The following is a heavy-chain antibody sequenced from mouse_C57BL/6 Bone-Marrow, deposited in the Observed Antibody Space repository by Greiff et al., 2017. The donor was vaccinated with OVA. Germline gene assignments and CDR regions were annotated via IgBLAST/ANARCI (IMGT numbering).Heavy chain of an antibody. CDR1: GYTFTSYG. CDR3: ARRLTTGSSRGSWFAY. V-gene: IGHV1-81*01. Sequence: QVQLQQSGAELARPGASVKLSCKASGYTFTSYGISWVKQRTGQGLEWIGEIYPRSGNTYYNEKFKGKATLTADKSSSTAYMELRSLTSEDSAVYFCARRLTTGSSRGSWFAYWGQGTLVTVSA. CDR2: IYPRSGNT. J-gene: IGHJ3*01. D-gene: IGHD1-1*01.